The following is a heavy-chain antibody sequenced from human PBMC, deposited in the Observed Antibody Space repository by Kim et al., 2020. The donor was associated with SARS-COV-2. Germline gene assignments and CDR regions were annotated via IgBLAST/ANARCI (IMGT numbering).Heavy chain of an antibody. V-gene: IGHV4-59*01. CDR2: IYYSGST. CDR1: GGSISSYY. Sequence: SETLSLICTVSGGSISSYYWSWIRQPPGKGLEWIGYIYYSGSTNYNPSLKSRVTISVDTSKNQFSLKLSSVTAADTAMYYCARLALGYCSSTSCYAGFDPWGQGALVTVSS. J-gene: IGHJ5*02. CDR3: ARLALGYCSSTSCYAGFDP. D-gene: IGHD2-2*01.